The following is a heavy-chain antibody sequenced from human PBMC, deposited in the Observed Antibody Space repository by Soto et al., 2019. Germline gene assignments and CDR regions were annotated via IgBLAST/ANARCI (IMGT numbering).Heavy chain of an antibody. CDR1: GGSFSGYY. Sequence: SETLSLTCAVYGGSFSGYYWSWIRQPPGKGLEWIGEINHSGSTNYNPSLKSRVTISVDTSKNQFSLKLSSVTAADTAVYYCARVGRTYFDWPVLNLGLGRKKNNYGMDVPGQGTTVTVSS. V-gene: IGHV4-34*01. CDR2: INHSGST. CDR3: ARVGRTYFDWPVLNLGLGRKKNNYGMDV. D-gene: IGHD3-9*01. J-gene: IGHJ6*02.